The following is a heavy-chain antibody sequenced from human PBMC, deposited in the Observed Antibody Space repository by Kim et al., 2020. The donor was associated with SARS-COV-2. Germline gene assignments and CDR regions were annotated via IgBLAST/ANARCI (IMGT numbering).Heavy chain of an antibody. CDR1: GGSISSYY. Sequence: SETLSLTCTVSGGSISSYYWSWIRQPPGKGLEWIGHIYYSGSPNYKPSLKSRVTISVDTSKNQFSLKLSSVTAADTAVYYCASYSSGSYASLDYWGQGTLVTVSS. D-gene: IGHD6-19*01. V-gene: IGHV4-59*08. CDR2: IYYSGSP. J-gene: IGHJ4*02. CDR3: ASYSSGSYASLDY.